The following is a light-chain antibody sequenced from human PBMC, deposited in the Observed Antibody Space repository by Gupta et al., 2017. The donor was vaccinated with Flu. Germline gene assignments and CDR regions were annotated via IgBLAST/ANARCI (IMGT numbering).Light chain of an antibody. Sequence: QSVLTQPPSVSEAPRQRVTISCSGSGSNIGNNDVNWYQQLPGKAPKLLIYYDDLVPSGVSDRFSGSKSGTSASLAISGLQSEDEADYYCAAWDDSLNGYVFGTGTKVTVL. CDR3: AAWDDSLNGYV. CDR1: GSNIGNND. V-gene: IGLV1-36*01. CDR2: YDD. J-gene: IGLJ1*01.